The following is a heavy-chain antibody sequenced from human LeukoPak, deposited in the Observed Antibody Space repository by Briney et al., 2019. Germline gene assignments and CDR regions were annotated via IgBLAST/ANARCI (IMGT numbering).Heavy chain of an antibody. D-gene: IGHD3-10*01. CDR1: GYTFTSYD. V-gene: IGHV1-8*01. Sequence: ASVKVSCKASGYTFTSYDINWVRQATGQGLEWMGWMNPNSGNTGYAQKFQGRVTMTTNTSISTAYMELSSLRSEDTAVYYCARGEGFGGYYGMDVWGQGTTVTVSS. CDR3: ARGEGFGGYYGMDV. CDR2: MNPNSGNT. J-gene: IGHJ6*02.